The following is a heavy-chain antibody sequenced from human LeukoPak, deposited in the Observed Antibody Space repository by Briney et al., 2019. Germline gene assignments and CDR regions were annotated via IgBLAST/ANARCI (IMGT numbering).Heavy chain of an antibody. Sequence: PGGSLRLSCAASGFTFSSYSMNWVRQAPGKGLEWVSSISSSSSYIYYADSVKGRFTISRDNAKNSLYLQMNSLRAEDTAVYYCATENYCSSTSCLTSPGVYWDQGTLVTVSS. J-gene: IGHJ4*02. V-gene: IGHV3-21*01. D-gene: IGHD2-2*01. CDR2: ISSSSSYI. CDR3: ATENYCSSTSCLTSPGVY. CDR1: GFTFSSYS.